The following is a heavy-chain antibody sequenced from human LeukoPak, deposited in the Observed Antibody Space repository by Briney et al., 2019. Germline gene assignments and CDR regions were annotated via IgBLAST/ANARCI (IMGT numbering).Heavy chain of an antibody. CDR1: GFTYSSYG. CDR2: ISYDGSNK. CDR3: AKDFGSGWYYFDC. Sequence: GGSLRLSCAASGFTYSSYGMPWVRQAPGKGLEWVAVISYDGSNKYYADSVKGRFTISRDNSKNTLYLQMNSLRAEDTAVYYCAKDFGSGWYYFDCWGQGTLVPVSS. J-gene: IGHJ4*02. D-gene: IGHD6-19*01. V-gene: IGHV3-30*18.